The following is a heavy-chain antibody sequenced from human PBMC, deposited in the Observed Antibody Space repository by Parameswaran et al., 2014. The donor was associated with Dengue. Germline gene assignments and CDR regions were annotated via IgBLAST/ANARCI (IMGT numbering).Heavy chain of an antibody. Sequence: VRQAPGKGLEWVSTISGSGGSTYYADSVKGRFTISRDNSKNTLYLQMNSLRAEDTAVYYCAKGMGEGYYYYMDVWGKGTTVTVSS. D-gene: IGHD3-16*01. CDR3: AKGMGEGYYYYMDV. CDR2: ISGSGGST. J-gene: IGHJ6*03. V-gene: IGHV3-23*01.